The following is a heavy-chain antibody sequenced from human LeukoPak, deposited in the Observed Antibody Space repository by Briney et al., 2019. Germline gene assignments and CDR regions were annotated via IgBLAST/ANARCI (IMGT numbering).Heavy chain of an antibody. CDR1: GFTFSDHH. Sequence: GGSLRLSCAASGFTFSDHHMDWVRQAPGKGLEWVGRSRNKAKSYTTEYAASVKGRFTISRDDSKKSVDLQMNSLKTEDTAVYYCARVKKENGGTTNFDYWGQGTLVTVSS. D-gene: IGHD1-1*01. CDR3: ARVKKENGGTTNFDY. J-gene: IGHJ4*02. CDR2: SRNKAKSYTT. V-gene: IGHV3-72*01.